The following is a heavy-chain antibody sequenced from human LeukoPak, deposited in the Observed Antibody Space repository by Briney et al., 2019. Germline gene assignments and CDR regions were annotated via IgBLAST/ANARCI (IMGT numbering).Heavy chain of an antibody. CDR3: ARGSGPFDP. D-gene: IGHD1-26*01. J-gene: IGHJ5*02. CDR1: GGSFSGYY. CDR2: INHSGST. V-gene: IGHV4-34*01. Sequence: SETLSLTCAVYGGSFSGYYWSWIRQPPGKGLEWIGEINHSGSTNYNPSLKSRVTISVDTSKNQFSLKLSSATAADTAVYYCARGSGPFDPWGQGTLVTVSS.